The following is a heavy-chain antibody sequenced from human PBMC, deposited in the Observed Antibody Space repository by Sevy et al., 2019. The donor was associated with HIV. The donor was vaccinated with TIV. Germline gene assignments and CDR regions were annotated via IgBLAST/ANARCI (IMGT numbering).Heavy chain of an antibody. Sequence: SQTLSLTCTVSGGSITSLYWNWIRQPPGKGLEWIANIYYNGHINYNPSLKSRVTLSLDTSKNQFSLRLSSVTAADTAMYYCAGENAWGRGYSWGQGTLVTVTS. CDR2: IYYNGHI. J-gene: IGHJ4*02. CDR3: AGENAWGRGYS. CDR1: GGSITSLY. V-gene: IGHV4-59*08. D-gene: IGHD1-26*01.